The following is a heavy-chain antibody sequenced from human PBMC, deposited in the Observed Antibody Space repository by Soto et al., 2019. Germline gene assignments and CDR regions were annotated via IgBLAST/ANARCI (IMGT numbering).Heavy chain of an antibody. Sequence: EVQLVESGGGLVRPGESLRLSCEASGFNFSSYDMHWVRQATGKGLEWVSVIGTAGDTYYPGSVKGRFTISRENAKNSLYLQMNSLRAGDKAVYYCARAGQGASCSGGSCYLGASDVWGQGTMVTVSS. CDR2: IGTAGDT. CDR3: ARAGQGASCSGGSCYLGASDV. D-gene: IGHD2-15*01. J-gene: IGHJ3*01. V-gene: IGHV3-13*01. CDR1: GFNFSSYD.